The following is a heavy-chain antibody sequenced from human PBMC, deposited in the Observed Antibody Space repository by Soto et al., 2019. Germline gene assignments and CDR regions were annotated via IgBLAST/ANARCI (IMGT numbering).Heavy chain of an antibody. V-gene: IGHV2-5*01. CDR1: GFSLSTSGVG. J-gene: IGHJ6*02. CDR2: IYWNDDK. CDR3: AHGSPSTSCKLYGFWSGYYCPYYYGMDV. Sequence: SGPTLVNPTQTLTLTCTFSGFSLSTSGVGVGWIRQPPGKALEWLALIYWNDDKRYSPSLKSRLTITKDTSKNQVVLTLTNMDPVDTATYYCAHGSPSTSCKLYGFWSGYYCPYYYGMDVWGQGTTVTVSS. D-gene: IGHD3-3*01.